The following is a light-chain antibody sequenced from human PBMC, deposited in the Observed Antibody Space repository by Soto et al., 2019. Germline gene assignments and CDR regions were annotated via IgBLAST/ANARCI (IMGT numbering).Light chain of an antibody. CDR2: AAS. Sequence: AIRMTQSPSSLSASTGDRVTITCRASQGISSYLAWYQQKPGKAPKLLIYAASTLQSGVPSRFSGSGSGTDFTLTISCLQSEDFATYYCQQYYSYSTFGQGTKVETK. J-gene: IGKJ1*01. V-gene: IGKV1-8*01. CDR1: QGISSY. CDR3: QQYYSYST.